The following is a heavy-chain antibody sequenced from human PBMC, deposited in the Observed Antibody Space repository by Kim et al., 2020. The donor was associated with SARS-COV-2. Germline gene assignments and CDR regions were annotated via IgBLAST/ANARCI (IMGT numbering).Heavy chain of an antibody. CDR2: IKSKTDGGTT. Sequence: GGSLRLSCAASGFIFSNAWMNWVRQXPGKXXEWXGRIKSKTDGGTTDYAAPVXGRFTIXRDDSKNTLYLQMNSRKTXNTAVYYCTXEXIVATTQALYYYYGMDVXGQGTTVTV. CDR1: GFIFSNAW. V-gene: IGHV3-15*01. J-gene: IGHJ6*02. D-gene: IGHD5-12*01. CDR3: TXEXIVATTQALYYYYGMDV.